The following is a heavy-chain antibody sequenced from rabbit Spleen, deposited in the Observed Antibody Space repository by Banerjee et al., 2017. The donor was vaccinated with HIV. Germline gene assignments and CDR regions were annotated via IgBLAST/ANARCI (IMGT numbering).Heavy chain of an antibody. CDR3: ARDLVAVIGWNFNL. D-gene: IGHD1-1*01. Sequence: QSLEESGGDLVKPGASLTLTCTASGFSFSYSDYMCWVRQAPGKGLEWISCIAGSGSGFTYSATWANGRFTCSKTSSTTVTLQMTSLTAADTATYFCARDLVAVIGWNFNLWGPGTLVTVS. V-gene: IGHV1S40*01. CDR1: GFSFSYSDY. CDR2: IAGSGSGFT. J-gene: IGHJ4*01.